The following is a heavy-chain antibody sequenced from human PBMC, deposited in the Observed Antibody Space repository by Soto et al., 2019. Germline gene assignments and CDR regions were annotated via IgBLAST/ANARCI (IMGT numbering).Heavy chain of an antibody. D-gene: IGHD2-15*01. Sequence: GGSLRLSCAASGFTFSSYSMNWVRQAPGKGLEWVSYISSSSSTIYHADSVKGRFTISRDNAKNSLYLQMNSLRAEDTAVYYCARDSTPLDVWGQGTTVTVSS. V-gene: IGHV3-48*01. CDR2: ISSSSSTI. J-gene: IGHJ6*02. CDR1: GFTFSSYS. CDR3: ARDSTPLDV.